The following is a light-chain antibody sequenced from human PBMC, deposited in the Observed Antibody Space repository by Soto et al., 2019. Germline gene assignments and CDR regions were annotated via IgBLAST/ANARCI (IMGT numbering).Light chain of an antibody. J-gene: IGKJ5*01. CDR3: QQHGQWPIT. CDR2: GAS. Sequence: EIQMTQSPSSVSASVGDRVTITCRASQGISTWLAWYQQKAGKAPNLLIYGASSLQSGVPSRFSGSGSGTDFTLTISSLQPEDFATYYCQQHGQWPITFGQGTRLEIK. V-gene: IGKV1-12*01. CDR1: QGISTW.